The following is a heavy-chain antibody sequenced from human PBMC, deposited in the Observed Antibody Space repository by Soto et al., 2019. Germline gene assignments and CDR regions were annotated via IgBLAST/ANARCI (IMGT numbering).Heavy chain of an antibody. CDR2: INPRIGST. J-gene: IGHJ4*02. Sequence: QVQLVQSGAEAKKPGASVRVSCKALGYSLTSYYMHWVRQAPGQGLEWMGMINPRIGSTSYAQKFHDRVSMTMDTSTSTVYMELSSLTSEDTAVYYCARGFAYRDSTFWNYYCDYWGQGTLVTVSS. CDR1: GYSLTSYY. D-gene: IGHD3-3*01. CDR3: ARGFAYRDSTFWNYYCDY. V-gene: IGHV1-46*01.